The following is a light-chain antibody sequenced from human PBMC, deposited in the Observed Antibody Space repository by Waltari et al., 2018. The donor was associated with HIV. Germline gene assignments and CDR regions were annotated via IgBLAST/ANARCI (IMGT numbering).Light chain of an antibody. CDR3: ASWDDSLRNWV. CDR1: SSNIGDIY. J-gene: IGLJ3*02. Sequence: QSVLTQPPSASGTPGQRVTIPCSGSSSNIGDIYVYCYQQLPGTAPKLLIYRNYQRPSGVPDRFSGSKSGTSASLAISGLRSEDEGDFYCASWDDSLRNWVFGGGTKLTVL. CDR2: RNY. V-gene: IGLV1-47*01.